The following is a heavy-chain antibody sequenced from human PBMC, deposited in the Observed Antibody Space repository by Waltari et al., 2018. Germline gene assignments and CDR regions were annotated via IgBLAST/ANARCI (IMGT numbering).Heavy chain of an antibody. J-gene: IGHJ4*02. Sequence: EVQLVESGGSLVQPGRYLRLSCAASGFRFGASALHWVRQSPGKGLEWVSGINFNSDKINYADSVKGRFTISRDNAKNSLYLQINSLRAEDTALYYCVKGHYYDNNGYFDYWGQGTLVTVSS. CDR1: GFRFGASA. CDR3: VKGHYYDNNGYFDY. CDR2: INFNSDKI. D-gene: IGHD3-22*01. V-gene: IGHV3-9*01.